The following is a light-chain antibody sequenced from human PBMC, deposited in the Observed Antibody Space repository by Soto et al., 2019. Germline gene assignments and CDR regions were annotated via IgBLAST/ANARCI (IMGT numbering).Light chain of an antibody. V-gene: IGKV3-20*01. CDR2: GSS. CDR1: QTIGSTY. CDR3: QQYASSPLLT. Sequence: EIVLTQSLGTLSLSPGETATLSGSASQTIGSTYLAWYQQKPGQAPRLLIFGSSNRATGIPDRFSGSGSGTDFTLSISRLEPEDFAVYYCQQYASSPLLTFGGGTKVDIK. J-gene: IGKJ4*01.